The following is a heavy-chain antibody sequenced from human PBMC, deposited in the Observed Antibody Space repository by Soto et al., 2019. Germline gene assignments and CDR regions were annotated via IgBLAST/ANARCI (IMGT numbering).Heavy chain of an antibody. J-gene: IGHJ4*02. CDR1: GGSISGSY. Sequence: PPETLSLTCSVSGGSISGSYWSWIRQFPGKGLEWLGYVYYTGSTNYSPSLRSRVSISVDTSKNEFSLRLSSVTAADTAVYFCARSVAVPGAHIDYWGQGTQATVSS. D-gene: IGHD6-19*01. CDR3: ARSVAVPGAHIDY. V-gene: IGHV4-59*01. CDR2: VYYTGST.